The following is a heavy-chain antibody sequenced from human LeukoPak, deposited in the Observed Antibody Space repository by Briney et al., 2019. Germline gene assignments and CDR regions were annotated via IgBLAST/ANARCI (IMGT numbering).Heavy chain of an antibody. CDR2: IYHSGST. Sequence: PSGTLSLTCAVSGGSISSSNWWSWVRQPPGKGLEWIGEIYHSGSTNYNPSLKSRVTISVDKSKSQFSLKLSSVTAADTAVYYCARVVTRSYSSSSRNYYYYYMDVWGKGTTVTVSS. J-gene: IGHJ6*03. V-gene: IGHV4-4*02. CDR1: GGSISSSNW. CDR3: ARVVTRSYSSSSRNYYYYYMDV. D-gene: IGHD6-6*01.